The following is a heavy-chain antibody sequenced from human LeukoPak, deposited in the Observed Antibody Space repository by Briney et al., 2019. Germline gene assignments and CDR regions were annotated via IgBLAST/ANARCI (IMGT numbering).Heavy chain of an antibody. J-gene: IGHJ5*02. D-gene: IGHD2-15*01. CDR1: GGSISSSNW. CDR3: ARRICSGGSCYYLDWFDP. Sequence: SETLSLTCAVSGGSISSSNWWSRVRQPPGKGLEWIGEIYHSGSTNYNPSLKSRVTISVDKSKNQFSLKLSSVTAADTAVYYCARRICSGGSCYYLDWFDPWGQGTLVTVSS. V-gene: IGHV4-4*02. CDR2: IYHSGST.